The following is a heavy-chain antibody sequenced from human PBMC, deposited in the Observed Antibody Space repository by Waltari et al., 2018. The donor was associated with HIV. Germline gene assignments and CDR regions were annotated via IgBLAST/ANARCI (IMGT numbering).Heavy chain of an antibody. Sequence: QVQLVQSGAEVKKPGASVKVSCKASGYTFTSYAMHWVRQAPGQRLEWMGWINAGNGNTKYSQKFQGRVTITRDTSASTAYMELSSLRSEDTAVYYCAWVGPKSDYSSTREIIYGMDVWGQGTTVTVSS. CDR1: GYTFTSYA. D-gene: IGHD2-2*01. V-gene: IGHV1-3*01. CDR2: INAGNGNT. J-gene: IGHJ6*02. CDR3: AWVGPKSDYSSTREIIYGMDV.